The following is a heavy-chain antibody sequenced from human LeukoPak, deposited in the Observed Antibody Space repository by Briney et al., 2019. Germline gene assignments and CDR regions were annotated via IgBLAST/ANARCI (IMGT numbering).Heavy chain of an antibody. CDR1: GYIFTSYY. V-gene: IGHV1-46*01. J-gene: IGHJ3*02. CDR2: INPSGGST. Sequence: GASVKVSCKASGYIFTSYYMHWVRQAPGQGLEWMGIINPSGGSTSYAQKFQGRVTMTRDTSTSTVYMELSSLRSEDTAVYYCASRAREYYYDSSGYDAFDIWGQGTMVTVSS. CDR3: ASRAREYYYDSSGYDAFDI. D-gene: IGHD3-22*01.